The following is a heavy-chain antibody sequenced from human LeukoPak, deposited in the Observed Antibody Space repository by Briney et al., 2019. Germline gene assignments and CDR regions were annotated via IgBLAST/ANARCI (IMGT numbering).Heavy chain of an antibody. Sequence: SVKVSCKASGGTFSSYAISWVRQAPGQGLEWMGGIIPIFGTANYAQKFQGRVTITADESTSTAYMELSSLRSEDTAVCYCATITVRGYYDSTALDYWGQGTLVTVSS. V-gene: IGHV1-69*13. CDR2: IIPIFGTA. D-gene: IGHD3-22*01. CDR3: ATITVRGYYDSTALDY. J-gene: IGHJ4*02. CDR1: GGTFSSYA.